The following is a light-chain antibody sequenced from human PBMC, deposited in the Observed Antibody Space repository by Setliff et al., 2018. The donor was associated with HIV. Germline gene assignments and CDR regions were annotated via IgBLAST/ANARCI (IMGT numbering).Light chain of an antibody. V-gene: IGLV2-14*03. CDR1: SSDVGNNNY. CDR2: DVS. J-gene: IGLJ1*01. Sequence: LTQPASVSGSPGQSITISCTGTSSDVGNNNYVAWYQQYPGKAPKLTIYDVSERPSGVSNRFSGSKSGNTASLTISGLQAEDEADYYCSSYTTASTYVFGTGTKV. CDR3: SSYTTASTYV.